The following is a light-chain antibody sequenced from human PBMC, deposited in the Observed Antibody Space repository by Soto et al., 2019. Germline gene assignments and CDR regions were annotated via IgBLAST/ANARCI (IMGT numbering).Light chain of an antibody. CDR1: QAISSY. CDR2: AAS. Sequence: DIQMTQSPSSLSASVGDRVTITCRASQAISSYLNWYQLKPGKAPRLLIFAASNLHSGVPSRFSASGAGTEFTLTINSLLPEDFATYCCQQSYSTPLTFGQGTKVDIK. CDR3: QQSYSTPLT. J-gene: IGKJ1*01. V-gene: IGKV1-39*01.